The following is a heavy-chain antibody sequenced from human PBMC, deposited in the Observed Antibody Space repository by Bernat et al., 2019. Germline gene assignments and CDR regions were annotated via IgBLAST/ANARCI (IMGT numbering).Heavy chain of an antibody. CDR1: GFTFSNYS. CDR2: ISGGSGST. CDR3: AKRSGYRYQMYYFDS. V-gene: IGHV3-23*01. Sequence: EGQLLESGGDLIQPGGSLRLSCAASGFTFSNYSMAWVRQAPGKGLERVSAISGGSGSTYYADSVKGRFTISRDNSKNTLYLRMNSLRAEDSAVYYCAKRSGYRYQMYYFDSWGQGTLVTVSS. J-gene: IGHJ4*02. D-gene: IGHD5-18*01.